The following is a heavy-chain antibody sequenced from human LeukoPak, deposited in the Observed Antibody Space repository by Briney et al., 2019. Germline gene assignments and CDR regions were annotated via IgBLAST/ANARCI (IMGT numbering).Heavy chain of an antibody. J-gene: IGHJ5*02. V-gene: IGHV1-24*01. D-gene: IGHD5-12*01. CDR2: FDPEDGKT. CDR1: GYTLTELS. Sequence: ASVKVSCKVSGYTLTELSMHWVRQAPGKGLEWMGGFDPEDGKTIYAQKFQGRVTMTEDTSTDTAYMELSSLRSEDTAVYYCATDLFISGNDETPNGHWFDPWGQGTLVTVSS. CDR3: ATDLFISGNDETPNGHWFDP.